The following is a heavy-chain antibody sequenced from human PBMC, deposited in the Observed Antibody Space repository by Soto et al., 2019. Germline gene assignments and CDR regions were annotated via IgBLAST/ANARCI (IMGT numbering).Heavy chain of an antibody. CDR3: AKGGRQWLVTSGFNY. CDR2: VSHDGRNT. Sequence: VQLVESGGGVVQPGRSLRLSCAASGFTFSDYAMHWVRQAPGKGLEWVAVVSHDGRNTHYADSVKGRFTISRDSSKNTVSREMTSLMAEDTAVYYCAKGGRQWLVTSGFNYWGQGALVTVSS. V-gene: IGHV3-30*18. J-gene: IGHJ4*02. D-gene: IGHD6-19*01. CDR1: GFTFSDYA.